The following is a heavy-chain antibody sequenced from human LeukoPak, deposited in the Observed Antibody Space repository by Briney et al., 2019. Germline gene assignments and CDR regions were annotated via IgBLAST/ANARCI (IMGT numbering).Heavy chain of an antibody. CDR1: GYTFTGYY. V-gene: IGHV1-2*04. CDR3: ARDKRSGAPPRYAFDI. CDR2: INPNSGGT. J-gene: IGHJ3*02. Sequence: ASVKVSCKASGYTFTGYYMHWVRQAPGQGLEWMGWINPNSGGTNYAQKFQGWVTMTRDTSISTAYMELSRLRSDDPAVYYCARDKRSGAPPRYAFDIWGQGTMVTVSS.